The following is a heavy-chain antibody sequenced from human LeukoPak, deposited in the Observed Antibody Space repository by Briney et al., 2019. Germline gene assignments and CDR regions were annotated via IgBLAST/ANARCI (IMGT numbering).Heavy chain of an antibody. D-gene: IGHD6-19*01. CDR3: ARLGYSSGWYVFSKPPTTDY. J-gene: IGHJ4*02. V-gene: IGHV1-46*01. CDR2: INPSGGST. Sequence: ASVKVSCKASGYTFTSYYMHWVRQAPGRGLEWMGIINPSGGSTSYAQKFQGRVTMTRDTSTSTVYMELSSLRSEDTAVYYCARLGYSSGWYVFSKPPTTDYWGQGTLVTVSS. CDR1: GYTFTSYY.